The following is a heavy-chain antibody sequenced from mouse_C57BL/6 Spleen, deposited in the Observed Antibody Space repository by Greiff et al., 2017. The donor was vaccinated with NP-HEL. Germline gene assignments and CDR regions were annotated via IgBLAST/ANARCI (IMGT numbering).Heavy chain of an antibody. J-gene: IGHJ1*03. CDR3: ARKPNYYGSSYWYFDV. CDR2: IYPGDGDT. V-gene: IGHV1-82*01. CDR1: GYAFSSSW. D-gene: IGHD1-1*01. Sequence: QVQLQQSGPELVKPGASVKIPCKASGYAFSSSWMNWVKQRPGKGLEWIGRIYPGDGDTNYNGKFKGKATLTADKSSSTAYMQLSSLTSEDSAVYFCARKPNYYGSSYWYFDVWGTGTTVTVSS.